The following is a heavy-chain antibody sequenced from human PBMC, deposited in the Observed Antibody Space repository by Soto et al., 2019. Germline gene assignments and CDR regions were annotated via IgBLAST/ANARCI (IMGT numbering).Heavy chain of an antibody. Sequence: QVQLVQSGAEVKKPGASVKVSCKASGYTFTNYGISWVRQAPGQGPEWMGWISGYNGNTKYTQNLQGRVTMTTDTSTSTAYRELRSLRSDDTAVYYCARGGSSWSAEYYQHWGQGTLVIVSS. J-gene: IGHJ1*01. D-gene: IGHD6-13*01. CDR3: ARGGSSWSAEYYQH. V-gene: IGHV1-18*01. CDR1: GYTFTNYG. CDR2: ISGYNGNT.